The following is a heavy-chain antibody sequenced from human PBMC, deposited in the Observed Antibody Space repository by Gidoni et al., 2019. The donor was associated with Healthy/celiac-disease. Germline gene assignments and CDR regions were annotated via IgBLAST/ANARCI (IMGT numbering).Heavy chain of an antibody. CDR2: ISSSSSTI. CDR3: AREGAQLAGSYYYYGMDV. D-gene: IGHD2-2*01. J-gene: IGHJ6*02. V-gene: IGHV3-48*01. Sequence: EVQLVESGGGLVQPVGSLRLSCAASGFTFSSYSMNWVRQAPGKGLEWVSYISSSSSTIYYADSVKGRFTISRDNAKNSLYLQMNSLRAEDTAVYYCAREGAQLAGSYYYYGMDVWGQGTTVTVSS. CDR1: GFTFSSYS.